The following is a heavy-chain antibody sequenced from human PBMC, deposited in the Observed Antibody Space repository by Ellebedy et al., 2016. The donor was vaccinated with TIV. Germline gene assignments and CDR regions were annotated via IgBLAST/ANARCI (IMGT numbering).Heavy chain of an antibody. Sequence: ASVKVSCKASGYSFTNYAISWVRQAPGQGLEWMGLISVYNGNTNYAQKLQGRVTMTTDISTSTAYMELRSLRSDDTAVYYCARDSGSSSLSGDYWGQGTLVTVSS. D-gene: IGHD6-13*01. CDR3: ARDSGSSSLSGDY. V-gene: IGHV1-18*04. J-gene: IGHJ4*02. CDR2: ISVYNGNT. CDR1: GYSFTNYA.